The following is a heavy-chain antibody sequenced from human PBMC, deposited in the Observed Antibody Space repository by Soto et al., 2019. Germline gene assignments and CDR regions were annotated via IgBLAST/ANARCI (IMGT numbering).Heavy chain of an antibody. CDR3: ARSNWNDVSYFDY. Sequence: ASVKVSCKASGYIFPSYGLSWVRQAPGQGLEWVGLINPSGGSTTYARKFQGRVTMTRDTSTSTVYMELSSVRSEDTAVYFCARSNWNDVSYFDYWGQGTLVTVSS. CDR1: GYIFPSYG. D-gene: IGHD1-1*01. CDR2: INPSGGST. V-gene: IGHV1-46*03. J-gene: IGHJ4*02.